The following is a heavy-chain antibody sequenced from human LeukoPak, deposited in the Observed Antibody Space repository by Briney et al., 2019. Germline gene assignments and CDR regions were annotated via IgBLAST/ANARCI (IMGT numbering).Heavy chain of an antibody. CDR1: GGSFSGYY. CDR3: ARASGVAAYYYYYYGMDV. D-gene: IGHD2-15*01. V-gene: IGHV4-34*01. CDR2: INHSGST. J-gene: IGHJ6*02. Sequence: SETLSLTCAVYGGSFSGYYWSWIRQHPGKGLEWIGEINHSGSTNYNPSLKSRVTLSVDTSKNQFSLELSSVTAADTAVYYCARASGVAAYYYYYYGMDVWGQGTTVTVSS.